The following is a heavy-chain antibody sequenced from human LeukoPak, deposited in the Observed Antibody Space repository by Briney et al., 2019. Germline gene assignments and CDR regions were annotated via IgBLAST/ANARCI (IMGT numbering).Heavy chain of an antibody. CDR2: IYSTGST. Sequence: SETLSLICSVSGHSIKSNNYYWKWSRQPRGKGLEWIGTIYSTGSTYYSASLMSRVTNSADMSQNQYSLSLTSVTAADTAMYYCARDPATECSNGVCYKASWFDPWGQRPLVTVSS. J-gene: IGHJ5*02. CDR1: GHSIKSNNYY. D-gene: IGHD2-8*01. V-gene: IGHV4-39*07. CDR3: ARDPATECSNGVCYKASWFDP.